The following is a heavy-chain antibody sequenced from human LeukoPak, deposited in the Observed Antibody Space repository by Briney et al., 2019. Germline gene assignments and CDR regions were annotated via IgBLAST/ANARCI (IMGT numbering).Heavy chain of an antibody. J-gene: IGHJ4*02. D-gene: IGHD3-22*01. Sequence: ASVKASCKASGYTFTGYYMHGVRQAPGQGLEWMGWINPNSGGTNYAQKFHGRVTMTRDTSISTAYMELSRLRSDDTAVYYCARGDLAYYESSGYYVTGDYWGQGTLVTVSS. V-gene: IGHV1-2*02. CDR1: GYTFTGYY. CDR3: ARGDLAYYESSGYYVTGDY. CDR2: INPNSGGT.